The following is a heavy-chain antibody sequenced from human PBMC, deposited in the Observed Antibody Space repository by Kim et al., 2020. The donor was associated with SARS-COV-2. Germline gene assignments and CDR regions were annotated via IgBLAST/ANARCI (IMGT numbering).Heavy chain of an antibody. V-gene: IGHV3-48*02. Sequence: DSVKGRFTISRDNAKNSLYLQMNSLRDEDTAVYYCAREENSSRGRPFDYWGQGTLVTVSS. CDR3: AREENSSRGRPFDY. D-gene: IGHD6-13*01. J-gene: IGHJ4*02.